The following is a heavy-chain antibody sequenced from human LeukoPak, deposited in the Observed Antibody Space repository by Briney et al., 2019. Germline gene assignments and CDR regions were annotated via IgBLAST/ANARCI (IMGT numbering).Heavy chain of an antibody. V-gene: IGHV4-59*01. CDR3: ARVGHGYYDSSGYYLRYYYYYYMDV. CDR1: GGSISSYY. D-gene: IGHD3-22*01. CDR2: ICYSGST. J-gene: IGHJ6*03. Sequence: PSETLSLTCTVSGGSISSYYWSWIRQPPGKGLEWIGYICYSGSTNYNPSLKSRVTISVDTSKNQFSLKLSSVTAADTAVYYCARVGHGYYDSSGYYLRYYYYYYMDVWGKGTTVTVSS.